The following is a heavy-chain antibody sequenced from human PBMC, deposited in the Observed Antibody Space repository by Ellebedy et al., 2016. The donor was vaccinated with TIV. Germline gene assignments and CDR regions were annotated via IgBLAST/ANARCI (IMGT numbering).Heavy chain of an antibody. CDR1: GFTFSDYY. CDR2: ISHSTGYT. V-gene: IGHV3-11*03. D-gene: IGHD2-2*02. CDR3: ASPLLYPEYSWNMDV. J-gene: IGHJ6*04. Sequence: GESLKISXAASGFTFSDYYMNWIRQAPGKGLEWVAHISHSTGYTAYADSVKGRFTISRDNAKNSLFLQMNSLRAEDTAVYYCASPLLYPEYSWNMDVWGKGTTVTVSS.